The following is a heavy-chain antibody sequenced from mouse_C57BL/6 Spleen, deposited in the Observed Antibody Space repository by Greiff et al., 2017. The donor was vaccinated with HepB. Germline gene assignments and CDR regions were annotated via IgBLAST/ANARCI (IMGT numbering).Heavy chain of an antibody. CDR1: GFTFTDYY. D-gene: IGHD2-4*01. Sequence: EVKLMESGGGLVQPGGSLSLSCAASGFTFTDYYMSWVRQPPGKALEWLGFIRNKANGYTTEYSASVKGRFTISRDNSQSILYLQMNALRAEDSATYYCARSPYDYDRGYAMDYWGQGTSVTVSS. CDR2: IRNKANGYTT. V-gene: IGHV7-3*01. J-gene: IGHJ4*01. CDR3: ARSPYDYDRGYAMDY.